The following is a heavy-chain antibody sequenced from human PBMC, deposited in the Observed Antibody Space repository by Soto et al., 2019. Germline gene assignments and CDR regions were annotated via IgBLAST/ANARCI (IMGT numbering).Heavy chain of an antibody. V-gene: IGHV4-59*11. CDR1: RGSISTHY. Sequence: SETLSLTCTVSRGSISTHYWSWIRQPPGKGLEWIGYIYYSGSTNYNPSLKSRVTISVDTSKNQFSLKLTSVTAADSAVYYCARGVMGAGLYFFDYWGQGTLVTVSS. D-gene: IGHD1-26*01. CDR2: IYYSGST. CDR3: ARGVMGAGLYFFDY. J-gene: IGHJ4*02.